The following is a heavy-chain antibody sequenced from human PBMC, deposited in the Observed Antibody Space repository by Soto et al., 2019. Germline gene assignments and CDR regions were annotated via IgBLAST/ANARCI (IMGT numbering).Heavy chain of an antibody. Sequence: PGGSLRLSCAAPGFTFSSYAMSWVRQAPGKGLEWVSAISGSGGSTYYADSVKGRFTISRDNSKNTLYLQMNSLRAEDTAVYYCAKDRDYYDSSGYPTYFDYWGQGTLVTVSS. D-gene: IGHD3-22*01. CDR1: GFTFSSYA. CDR3: AKDRDYYDSSGYPTYFDY. J-gene: IGHJ4*02. CDR2: ISGSGGST. V-gene: IGHV3-23*01.